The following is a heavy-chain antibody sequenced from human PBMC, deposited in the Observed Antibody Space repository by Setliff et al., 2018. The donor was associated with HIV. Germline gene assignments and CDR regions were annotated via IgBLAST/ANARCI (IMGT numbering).Heavy chain of an antibody. J-gene: IGHJ5*02. V-gene: IGHV4-59*01. CDR1: GGSFSSYY. D-gene: IGHD3-3*01. CDR3: ARDRGSYNFWSGLARGDNWFDP. Sequence: SETLSLTCAFYGGSFSSYYWNWIRQPPGKGLEWIGYIFYSGSSNYNPSLKSRVTMSVDTSKNQFSLNLTSVTAADTAVYYCARDRGSYNFWSGLARGDNWFDPWGQGTLVTVSS. CDR2: IFYSGSS.